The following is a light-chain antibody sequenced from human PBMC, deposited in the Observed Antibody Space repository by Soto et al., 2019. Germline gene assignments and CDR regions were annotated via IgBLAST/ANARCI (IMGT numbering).Light chain of an antibody. J-gene: IGKJ3*01. CDR2: TAS. V-gene: IGKV1-27*01. Sequence: DFQMTQSPSSLSASVGDRVTITCRASQDIRNNLAWYLQKPGKVPQLLIYTASTLQSGVTSRLSASGSGTDFTLTIRSLQPEDVGIYYCQKCNGAPFTFGPGTTVDIK. CDR1: QDIRNN. CDR3: QKCNGAPFT.